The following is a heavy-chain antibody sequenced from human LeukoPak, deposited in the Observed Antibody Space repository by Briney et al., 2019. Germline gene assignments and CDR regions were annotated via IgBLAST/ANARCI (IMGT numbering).Heavy chain of an antibody. CDR1: GFTFSSYW. CDR3: ARGQQLGAYGMDV. CDR2: INSDGSGT. Sequence: PGGSLRLSCATSGFTFSSYWMHWVRQAPGKGLVWVSRINSDGSGTSYADSVKGRFTISRDNAKNTLYLQMNSLRAEDTAVYYCARGQQLGAYGMDVWGQGTTVTVSS. J-gene: IGHJ6*02. V-gene: IGHV3-74*01. D-gene: IGHD6-13*01.